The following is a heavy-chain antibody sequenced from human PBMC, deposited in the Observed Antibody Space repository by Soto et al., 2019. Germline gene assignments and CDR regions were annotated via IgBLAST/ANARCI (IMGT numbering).Heavy chain of an antibody. CDR3: ARAVRNYYYFDY. Sequence: EVQLVESGGGLVQPGGSLRLSCAASGFTFGNYWLHWVRQAPGKGLVWVSRINGNGGLTNYADSVKGRFTVSRDNAKNTVFPQVDSLTAEDTAVYYCARAVRNYYYFDYWGQGTLVTVSS. CDR1: GFTFGNYW. D-gene: IGHD1-7*01. CDR2: INGNGGLT. J-gene: IGHJ4*02. V-gene: IGHV3-74*01.